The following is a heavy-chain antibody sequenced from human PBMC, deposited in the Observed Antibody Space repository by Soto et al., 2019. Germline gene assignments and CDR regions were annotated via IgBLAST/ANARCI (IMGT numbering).Heavy chain of an antibody. V-gene: IGHV1-18*01. CDR1: GYTFTNYA. Sequence: QVQLVQSGAEVKKPGASVKVSCKASGYTFTNYAFSWVRQAPGQGLEWMGWISAYNGNTNYPQKLQGRVTMTTDTSTSTAYMELRSLRSDDTAVYYCARYLAAAGPFDCWGQGTLVNVSS. CDR3: ARYLAAAGPFDC. CDR2: ISAYNGNT. J-gene: IGHJ4*02. D-gene: IGHD6-13*01.